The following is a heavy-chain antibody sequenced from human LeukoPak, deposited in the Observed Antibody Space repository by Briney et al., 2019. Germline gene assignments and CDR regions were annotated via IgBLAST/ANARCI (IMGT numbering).Heavy chain of an antibody. CDR1: GFTFSDSH. J-gene: IGHJ4*02. Sequence: GGSLRLSCAASGFTFSDSHMSWIRQAPGKGLEWVSYISSRGSTITIYYADSVKGRFTISRDNAKNSLYLQMNTLRAEDTAVYYCACAIVATDQDPPFDYWGQGTLVTVSS. D-gene: IGHD5-12*01. CDR3: ACAIVATDQDPPFDY. V-gene: IGHV3-11*01. CDR2: ISSRGSTITI.